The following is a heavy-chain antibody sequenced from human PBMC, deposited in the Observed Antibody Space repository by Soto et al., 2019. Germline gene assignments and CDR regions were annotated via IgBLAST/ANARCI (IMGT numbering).Heavy chain of an antibody. J-gene: IGHJ4*02. V-gene: IGHV3-48*01. CDR3: AREGEVDSSGYYYGIDY. CDR1: GFTFSSYS. Sequence: EVQLVESGGGLVQPGGSLRLSCAACGFTFSSYSMNWVRQAPGKGLEWVSYFSSSSSTIYYADSVKGRFTISRDNAKNSLYLQMNSLRAEDTAVYYCAREGEVDSSGYYYGIDYWGQGTLVTVSS. D-gene: IGHD3-22*01. CDR2: FSSSSSTI.